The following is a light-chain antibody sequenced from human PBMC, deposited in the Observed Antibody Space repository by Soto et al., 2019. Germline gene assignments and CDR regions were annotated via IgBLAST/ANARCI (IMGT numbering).Light chain of an antibody. J-gene: IGLJ2*01. V-gene: IGLV1-47*01. CDR2: RNE. CDR3: AAWDGSLSGVV. CDR1: SSNIGSNY. Sequence: QSVVTQPASASGTPGQRVTISCSGSSSNIGSNYVYWYQQLPGTAPKLLIYRNEQRPSGVPDRFSGTKSGTSASLAISGLRSEDEADYYCAAWDGSLSGVVFGGGTKVTVL.